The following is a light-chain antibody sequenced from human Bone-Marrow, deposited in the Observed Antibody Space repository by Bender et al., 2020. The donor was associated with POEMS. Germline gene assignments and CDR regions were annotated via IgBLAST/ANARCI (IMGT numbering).Light chain of an antibody. V-gene: IGLV3-1*01. Sequence: ELTQPPSVSVSPGQIATITCSGDKLGDKYVCWYQQKPGQSPVMVIYEDSKRPSGIPERFSGSNSGNTATLTISGTQAMDEADFYCQAWDIIKAIFGGGTRLTVL. CDR3: QAWDIIKAI. CDR1: KLGDKY. CDR2: EDS. J-gene: IGLJ2*01.